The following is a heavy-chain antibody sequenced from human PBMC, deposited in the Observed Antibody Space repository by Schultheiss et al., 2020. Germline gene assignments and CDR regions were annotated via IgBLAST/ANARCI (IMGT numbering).Heavy chain of an antibody. V-gene: IGHV4-39*01. D-gene: IGHD3-22*01. CDR1: GGSISSGDYY. J-gene: IGHJ4*02. CDR2: IYYSGST. CDR3: ARLRAIDSSGYSLGYFDY. Sequence: SETLSLTCTVSGGSISSGDYYWSWIRQPPGKGLEWIGSIYYSGSTYYNPSLKSRVTISVDTSKNQFSLKLSSVTAADTAVYYCARLRAIDSSGYSLGYFDYWGQGTLVTVSS.